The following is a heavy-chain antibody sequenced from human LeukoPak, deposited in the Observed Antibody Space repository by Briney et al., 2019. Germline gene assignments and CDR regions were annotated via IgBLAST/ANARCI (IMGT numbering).Heavy chain of an antibody. J-gene: IGHJ4*02. D-gene: IGHD2-2*03. V-gene: IGHV3-53*01. CDR1: GFTVSSNY. CDR3: ARVDIVMYGFDY. Sequence: GGSLRLTCAASGFTVSSNYMSWVRQAPGKGLEWVSVIYSGGSTYYADSVKGRFTISRDNSKNTLYLQMNSLRAEDTAVYYCARVDIVMYGFDYWGQGTLVTVSS. CDR2: IYSGGST.